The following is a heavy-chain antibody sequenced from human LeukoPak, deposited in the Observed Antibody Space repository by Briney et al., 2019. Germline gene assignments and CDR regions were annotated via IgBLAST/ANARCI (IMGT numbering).Heavy chain of an antibody. CDR3: ARDGDGYGMDV. D-gene: IGHD5-24*01. CDR2: IYYSGST. V-gene: IGHV4-30-4*01. J-gene: IGHJ6*02. Sequence: SETLSLTCTVSGGSISSGDYYWSWIRQPPGKGLEWIGCIYYSGSTYCNPSLKSRVTISVDTSKNQFSLKLSSVTAADTAVYYCARDGDGYGMDVWGQGTTVTVSS. CDR1: GGSISSGDYY.